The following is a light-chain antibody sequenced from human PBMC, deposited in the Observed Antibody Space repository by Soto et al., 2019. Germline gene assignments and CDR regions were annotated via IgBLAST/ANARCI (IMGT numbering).Light chain of an antibody. V-gene: IGLV2-14*01. Sequence: QSALTQPASVSGSPGQSITISCTGTSSDVGGYDYVSWYQLHPGKAPKLMVFEVSNWSSGVSYRFSGSKSGNTASLTISGLQAEDEADYFCSSYSISTAYLFGTGTKVTVL. J-gene: IGLJ1*01. CDR1: SSDVGGYDY. CDR2: EVS. CDR3: SSYSISTAYL.